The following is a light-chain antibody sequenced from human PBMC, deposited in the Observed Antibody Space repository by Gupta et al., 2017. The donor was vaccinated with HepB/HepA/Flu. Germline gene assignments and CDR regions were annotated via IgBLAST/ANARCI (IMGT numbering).Light chain of an antibody. V-gene: IGKV3-15*01. J-gene: IGKJ1*01. Sequence: EIVMTQSPVTLSASPVERATLSCRASQTISNNLAWYQQKPGQSPRLLIYGASTRATGIPARCSASGSGTEFTLTKSSLEYEDFAGYFCQKYAQRPPWTFGQGTKVEIK. CDR2: GAS. CDR1: QTISNN. CDR3: QKYAQRPPWT.